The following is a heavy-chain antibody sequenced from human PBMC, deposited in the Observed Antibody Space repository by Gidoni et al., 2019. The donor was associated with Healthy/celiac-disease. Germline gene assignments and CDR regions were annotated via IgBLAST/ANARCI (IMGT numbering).Heavy chain of an antibody. Sequence: QVQLVESGGGVVQPGRSLRLSCAASGFTFSSYGMHWVRQAPGKGLEWVAVIWYDGSNKYYADSVKGRFTISRDNSKNTLYLQMNSLRAEDTAVYYCARHLRFLEWLLDYWGQGTLVTVSS. CDR3: ARHLRFLEWLLDY. CDR1: GFTFSSYG. CDR2: IWYDGSNK. J-gene: IGHJ4*02. V-gene: IGHV3-33*01. D-gene: IGHD3-3*01.